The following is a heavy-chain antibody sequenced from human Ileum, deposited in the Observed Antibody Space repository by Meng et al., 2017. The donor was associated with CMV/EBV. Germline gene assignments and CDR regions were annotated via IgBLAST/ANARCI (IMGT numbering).Heavy chain of an antibody. CDR1: GFTVSSNY. V-gene: IGHV3-53*01. CDR2: IYSGGST. D-gene: IGHD2-15*01. Sequence: GGSLRLSCAASGFTVSSNYMSWVRQAPGKGLEWVSIIYSGGSTYYADSVKGRFTISRDNSKNTVYLQMNSLRAEDTGVFYCTRDVGWGYCSPWGQGTLVTVSS. CDR3: TRDVGWGYCSP. J-gene: IGHJ5*02.